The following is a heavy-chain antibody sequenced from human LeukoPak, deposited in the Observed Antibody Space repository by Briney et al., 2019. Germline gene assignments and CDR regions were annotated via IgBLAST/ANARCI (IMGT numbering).Heavy chain of an antibody. J-gene: IGHJ6*03. V-gene: IGHV5-51*01. CDR2: IYPGDSDT. D-gene: IGHD1-26*01. Sequence: GESLKISCKGSGYSFTNYWIGWVRQMPGKGLKWMGIIYPGDSDTRYSPSFQGQVTISADKSISTAYLQWSSLKASDTAMYYCARLGGSHGNYYYYYMDVWGKGTTVTISS. CDR1: GYSFTNYW. CDR3: ARLGGSHGNYYYYYMDV.